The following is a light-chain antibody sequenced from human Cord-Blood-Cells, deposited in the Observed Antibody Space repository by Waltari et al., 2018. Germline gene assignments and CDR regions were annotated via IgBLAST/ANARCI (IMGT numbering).Light chain of an antibody. CDR1: SSNIGSNY. Sequence: QSVLTQPPSASGTPGHRVTISCSGSSSNIGSNYVYWYQQLPGTAPKLLIYRNNPRPSGVPDRFSGSKSGTSASLAISGLRSEDEADYYCAAWDDSLSGWVFGGGTKLTVL. CDR3: AAWDDSLSGWV. CDR2: RNN. J-gene: IGLJ3*02. V-gene: IGLV1-47*01.